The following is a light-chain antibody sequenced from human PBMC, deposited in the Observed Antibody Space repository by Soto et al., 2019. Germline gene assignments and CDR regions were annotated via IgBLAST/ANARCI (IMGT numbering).Light chain of an antibody. Sequence: QSALTQPASVSGSPGQSITISCTGTSSDVGGYNYVSWYQQHPGKAPKLIIYEVNNRPSEVSNRFSGSKSGNTASLTISGLQPEDEADYYCNSYTNRYTFVLGTGTRSPS. CDR3: NSYTNRYTFV. CDR2: EVN. CDR1: SSDVGGYNY. V-gene: IGLV2-14*01. J-gene: IGLJ1*01.